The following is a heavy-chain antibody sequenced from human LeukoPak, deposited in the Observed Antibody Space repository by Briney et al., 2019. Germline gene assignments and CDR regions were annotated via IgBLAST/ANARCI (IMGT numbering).Heavy chain of an antibody. V-gene: IGHV4-34*01. CDR3: ARAREYTYYYDSSGYPRHTKHDAFDI. Sequence: SETLSLTCAVSGGSFSVYYWSWIRQPPGKGLEWIGEINHSGSTNYNPSLKSRVTISVDTSKNQFSLKLSSVTAADTAVYYCARAREYTYYYDSSGYPRHTKHDAFDIWGQGTMVTVSS. CDR2: INHSGST. D-gene: IGHD3-22*01. J-gene: IGHJ3*02. CDR1: GGSFSVYY.